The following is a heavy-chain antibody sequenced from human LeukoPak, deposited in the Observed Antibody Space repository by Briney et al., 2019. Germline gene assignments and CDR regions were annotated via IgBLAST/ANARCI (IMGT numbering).Heavy chain of an antibody. J-gene: IGHJ4*02. V-gene: IGHV1-46*01. Sequence: ASVKVSCKASGYTFTSYYMHWVRQAPGQGLEWMGIINPSGGSTSYAQKFQGRVTITADESTSTAYMELSSLRSEDTAVYYCARESSSSWFGFDYWGQGTLVTVSS. CDR2: INPSGGST. D-gene: IGHD6-6*01. CDR1: GYTFTSYY. CDR3: ARESSSSWFGFDY.